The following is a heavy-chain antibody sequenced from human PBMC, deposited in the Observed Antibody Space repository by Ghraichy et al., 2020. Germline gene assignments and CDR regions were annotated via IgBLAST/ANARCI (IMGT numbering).Heavy chain of an antibody. D-gene: IGHD4-17*01. Sequence: ASVKVSCKASGYTFTSYGINWVRQAPGQGLEWMGWISAYNGNTNYAQNLQGRVTMTTDTSTNTAYMELRSLRSDDTAVYYCARGLYSDYGDYGGVDYWGQGTLVTVSS. CDR3: ARGLYSDYGDYGGVDY. V-gene: IGHV1-18*01. CDR1: GYTFTSYG. J-gene: IGHJ4*02. CDR2: ISAYNGNT.